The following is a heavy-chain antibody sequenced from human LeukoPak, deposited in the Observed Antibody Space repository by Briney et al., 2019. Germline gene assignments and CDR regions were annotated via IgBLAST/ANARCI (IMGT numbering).Heavy chain of an antibody. V-gene: IGHV4-34*01. Sequence: SETLSLTCAVYGGSFSGYYWSWIRQPPGKGLEWIGEINHSGSTNYNPSLKSRVTISVDTSKNQFSLKLSSVTAADTAVYYCARLGIAAAGTNYWGQGTLVTVSS. CDR1: GGSFSGYY. CDR3: ARLGIAAAGTNY. CDR2: INHSGST. J-gene: IGHJ4*02. D-gene: IGHD6-13*01.